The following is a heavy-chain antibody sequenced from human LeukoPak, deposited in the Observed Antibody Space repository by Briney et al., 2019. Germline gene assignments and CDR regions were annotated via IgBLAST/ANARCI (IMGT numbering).Heavy chain of an antibody. V-gene: IGHV3-30*02. CDR3: ARVGRYSGSYGFDY. D-gene: IGHD1-26*01. CDR2: IRSDGSNK. J-gene: IGHJ4*02. Sequence: GGSLRLSCAASGFTFGSYGMHWVRQAPGKGLEWVTFIRSDGSNKYYADSVKGRFTISRDNSKNTLYLQMNTLIADDTAVYYCARVGRYSGSYGFDYWGQGTLVTVSS. CDR1: GFTFGSYG.